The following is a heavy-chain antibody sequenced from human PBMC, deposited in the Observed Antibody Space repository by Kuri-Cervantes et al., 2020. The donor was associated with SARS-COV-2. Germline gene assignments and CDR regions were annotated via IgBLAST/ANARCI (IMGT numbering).Heavy chain of an antibody. CDR2: VNHRGST. CDR3: GRGLDYYYYYMDV. V-gene: IGHV4-34*01. CDR1: GESFSGYY. J-gene: IGHJ6*03. D-gene: IGHD3-10*01. Sequence: SQTLSLTCAFYGESFSGYYWNWIRQSPGKGLEWIGEVNHRGSTNYNPSLKSRVTISVDTSKNQFSLKLSSVTAADTAVYYCGRGLDYYYYYMDVWGKGTTVTVSS.